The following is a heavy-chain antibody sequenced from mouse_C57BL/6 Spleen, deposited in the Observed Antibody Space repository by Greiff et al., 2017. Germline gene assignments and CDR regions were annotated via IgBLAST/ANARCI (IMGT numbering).Heavy chain of an antibody. V-gene: IGHV5-4*01. J-gene: IGHJ3*01. CDR2: ISDGGSYT. CDR3: ARDWGATGKGAWFAY. D-gene: IGHD4-1*02. Sequence: EVQGVESGGGLVKPGGSLKLSCAASGFTFSSYAMSWVRQTPEKRLEWVATISDGGSYTYYPDNVKGRFTISRDNAKNNLYLQMSHLKSEDTAMYYCARDWGATGKGAWFAYWGQGTLVTVSA. CDR1: GFTFSSYA.